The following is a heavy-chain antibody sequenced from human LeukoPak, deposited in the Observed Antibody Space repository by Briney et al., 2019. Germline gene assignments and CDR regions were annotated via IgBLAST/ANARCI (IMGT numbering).Heavy chain of an antibody. V-gene: IGHV4-34*01. Sequence: SETLSLTCVVYDGSFSGYYWSWIRQPPGKGLEWIAEIDQSGTTNYNPSLKTRVSISVDTSKKQFSLTLTSMTAADTAVYYCAKFGDIVVVPAAYPESDYWGQGTLATVSS. CDR2: IDQSGTT. J-gene: IGHJ4*02. CDR3: AKFGDIVVVPAAYPESDY. D-gene: IGHD2-2*01. CDR1: DGSFSGYY.